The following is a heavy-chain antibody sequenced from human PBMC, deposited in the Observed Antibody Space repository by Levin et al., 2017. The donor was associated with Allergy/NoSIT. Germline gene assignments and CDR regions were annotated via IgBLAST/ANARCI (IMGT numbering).Heavy chain of an antibody. CDR1: GYTFRVYG. CDR3: ARDLGTGWYDNAFEI. J-gene: IGHJ3*02. Sequence: GASVKVSCKASGYTFRVYGIIWVRQAPGEGLEWLGWISPNNGHTKVSHKVQGRVTMTTDASTTTAYLDIRSLTSDDTAVYYCARDLGTGWYDNAFEIWVQGTLVSVSS. CDR2: ISPNNGHT. V-gene: IGHV1-18*01. D-gene: IGHD6-19*01.